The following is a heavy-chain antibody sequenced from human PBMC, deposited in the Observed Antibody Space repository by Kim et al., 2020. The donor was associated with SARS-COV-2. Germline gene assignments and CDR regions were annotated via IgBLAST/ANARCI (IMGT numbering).Heavy chain of an antibody. V-gene: IGHV3-49*03. CDR3: TRDKYRRGIVATSDAFDI. CDR1: GFTFGDYA. Sequence: GGSLTLSCTASGFTFGDYAMSWFRQAPGKGLEWVGFIRSKAYGGTTEYAASVKGRFTISRDDSKSIAYLQMNSLKTEDTAVYYCTRDKYRRGIVATSDAFDIWGQGTMVTVSS. J-gene: IGHJ3*02. CDR2: IRSKAYGGTT. D-gene: IGHD5-12*01.